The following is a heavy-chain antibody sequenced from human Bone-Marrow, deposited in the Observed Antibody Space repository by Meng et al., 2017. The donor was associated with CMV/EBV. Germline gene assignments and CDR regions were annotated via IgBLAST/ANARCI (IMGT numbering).Heavy chain of an antibody. D-gene: IGHD2-2*01. CDR1: GFSLSTSGMR. Sequence: SGPTLVNPTQTLTLTCTFSGFSLSTSGMRVSWIRQPPGKALEWLARIDWDDDKFYSTSLKTRLTISKDTSKNQVVLTMTNMDPVDTATYYCARTLLGYCSSTSCFYGMDVWGQGTTVTVSS. CDR2: IDWDDDK. CDR3: ARTLLGYCSSTSCFYGMDV. V-gene: IGHV2-70D*14. J-gene: IGHJ6*02.